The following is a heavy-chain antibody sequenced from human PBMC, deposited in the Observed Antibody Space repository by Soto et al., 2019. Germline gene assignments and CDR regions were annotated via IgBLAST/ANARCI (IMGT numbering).Heavy chain of an antibody. CDR3: AKEVGVAGPYYYCGMDV. CDR2: ISYDGSNK. J-gene: IGHJ6*02. Sequence: QVQLVESGGGVVQPGRSLRLSCAASGFTFSSYGMHWVRQAPGKGLEWVAVISYDGSNKYYADSVKGRFTISRDNSKNTLYLQMNSLRAEDTAVYYCAKEVGVAGPYYYCGMDVWGQGTTVTVSS. CDR1: GFTFSSYG. V-gene: IGHV3-30*18. D-gene: IGHD6-19*01.